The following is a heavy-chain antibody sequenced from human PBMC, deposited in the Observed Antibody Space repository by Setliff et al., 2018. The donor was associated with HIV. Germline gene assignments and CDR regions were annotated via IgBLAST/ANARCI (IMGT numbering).Heavy chain of an antibody. V-gene: IGHV4-59*01. CDR3: ARGPPGYSSGWYYGSLGYMDV. J-gene: IGHJ6*03. CDR1: GGSISSYY. D-gene: IGHD6-19*01. Sequence: SETLSLTCTISGGSISSYYWSWIRQPPGKGLEWIGYIYYSGSTNYNPSLKSRVTISVDTSKNQFSLKLSSVTAADTAVYYCARGPPGYSSGWYYGSLGYMDVWGKGTTVTVSS. CDR2: IYYSGST.